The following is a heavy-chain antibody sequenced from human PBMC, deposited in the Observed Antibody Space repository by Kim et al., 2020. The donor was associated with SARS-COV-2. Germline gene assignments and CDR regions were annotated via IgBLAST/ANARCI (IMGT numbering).Heavy chain of an antibody. CDR1: GFTFSSYA. J-gene: IGHJ4*02. CDR2: ISYDGSNK. D-gene: IGHD6-19*01. CDR3: ARARGSSGGYCFGY. V-gene: IGHV3-30-3*01. Sequence: GGSLRLSCAASGFTFSSYAMHWVRQAPGKGLEWVSVISYDGSNKYYADSVKGRFTISRDNSKNTLYLQMNSLRAEDTAVYYCARARGSSGGYCFGYGGQGALVTVSS.